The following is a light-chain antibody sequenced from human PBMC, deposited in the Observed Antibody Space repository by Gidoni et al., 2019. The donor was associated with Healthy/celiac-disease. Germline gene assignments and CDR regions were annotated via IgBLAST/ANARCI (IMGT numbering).Light chain of an antibody. Sequence: EIVMTQSPATLSVSPGERATRSCRARQSVSSNLAWYQQKPGQAPRLLIYGASTRATGIPARFSGSGSGTEFTLTISSLQSEDFAVYYCQQYNNWLRTFGQGTKVEIK. CDR3: QQYNNWLRT. J-gene: IGKJ1*01. CDR2: GAS. CDR1: QSVSSN. V-gene: IGKV3-15*01.